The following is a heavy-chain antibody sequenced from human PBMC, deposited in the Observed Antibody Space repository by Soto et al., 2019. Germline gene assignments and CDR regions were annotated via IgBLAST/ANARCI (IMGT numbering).Heavy chain of an antibody. D-gene: IGHD3-3*01. V-gene: IGHV4-4*07. CDR3: ARDLIDFWSGYYPYYGMDV. J-gene: IGHJ6*02. CDR2: IYTSGST. Sequence: QVQLQESGPGLVKPSETLSLTCTVSGGSISSYYWSWIRQPAGKGLEWIGRIYTSGSTNYNPSLKSRVTMSVDTSKNHVSLKLSSVTAADTAVYYCARDLIDFWSGYYPYYGMDVWGQGTTVTVSS. CDR1: GGSISSYY.